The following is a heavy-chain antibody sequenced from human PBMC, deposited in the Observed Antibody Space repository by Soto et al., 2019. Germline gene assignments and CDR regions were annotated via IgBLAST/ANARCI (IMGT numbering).Heavy chain of an antibody. CDR3: VTLGSSGGEYFQH. D-gene: IGHD6-19*01. CDR2: IITDSGGT. Sequence: WVQRAPGQRLEWMGRIITDSGGTKYAQKFQGRVSMTRDTSINTAYLELSRLTSDDTAVYYCVTLGSSGGEYFQHWGQGSLGTV. V-gene: IGHV1-2*02. J-gene: IGHJ1*01.